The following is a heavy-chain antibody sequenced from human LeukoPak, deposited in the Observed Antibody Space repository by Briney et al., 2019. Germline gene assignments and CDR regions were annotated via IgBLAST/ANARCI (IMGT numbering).Heavy chain of an antibody. CDR3: VGAIWGRNY. CDR2: IGIAGDT. J-gene: IGHJ4*02. D-gene: IGHD2-2*02. V-gene: IGHV3-13*04. CDR1: GFTFSNYD. Sequence: GGSLRLSCAASGFTFSNYDMHWVRQAPGKGLEWVSGIGIAGDTYYPGSVKGRFTISRENAKNSLYLQMNSLTVGDTGVYYCVGAIWGRNYWGQGTLVTVSS.